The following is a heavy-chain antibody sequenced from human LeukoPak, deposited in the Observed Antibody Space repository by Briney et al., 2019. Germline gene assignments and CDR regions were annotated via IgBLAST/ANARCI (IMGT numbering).Heavy chain of an antibody. Sequence: ASVKVSCKASGYTFTGYYMHWVGQAPGQGLEWMGWINPNSGGTNYAQKFQGRVTMTRDTSISTAYMELSRLRSDDTAVYYCARGGAIAVAGTFYWGQGTLVTVSS. D-gene: IGHD6-19*01. V-gene: IGHV1-2*02. CDR3: ARGGAIAVAGTFY. J-gene: IGHJ4*02. CDR2: INPNSGGT. CDR1: GYTFTGYY.